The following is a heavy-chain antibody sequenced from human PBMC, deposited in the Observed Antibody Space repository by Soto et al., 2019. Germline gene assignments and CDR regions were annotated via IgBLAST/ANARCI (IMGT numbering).Heavy chain of an antibody. V-gene: IGHV4-30-4*01. J-gene: IGHJ6*04. CDR2: IYYSGNT. CDR1: GGSISSGYYY. Sequence: QVQLQESGPGLVKPSQTLSLTCSVSGGSISSGYYYWSWIRQPPGKGLEWIGNIYYSGNTYYNPSPKGRLTRSVAAAKNQSSLKVASGTAADTPVYYCASSPLNGMDAGGKGTTVTVST. CDR3: ASSPLNGMDA.